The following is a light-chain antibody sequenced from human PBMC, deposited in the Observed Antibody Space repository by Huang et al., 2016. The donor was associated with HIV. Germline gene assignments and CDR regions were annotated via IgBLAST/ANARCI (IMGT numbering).Light chain of an antibody. J-gene: IGKJ4*01. CDR2: DTS. CDR1: QSVANY. V-gene: IGKV3-11*01. Sequence: IVLTQSPATLSWYPGESVTLSCRASQSVANYIAWYQQHPGQSPKLLIDDTSNRATGTPVRFSGSGSGTDFTLTISSLESEDFAVYYCQQRSSGVTFGGGTKVQVK. CDR3: QQRSSGVT.